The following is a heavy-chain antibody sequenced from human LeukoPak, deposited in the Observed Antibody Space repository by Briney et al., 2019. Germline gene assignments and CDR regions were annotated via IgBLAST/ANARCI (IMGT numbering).Heavy chain of an antibody. CDR3: TRGGYSYYYDSSGSRFDY. CDR2: IIPIFGAA. CDR1: GGTFSSYA. V-gene: IGHV1-69*13. J-gene: IGHJ4*02. D-gene: IGHD3-22*01. Sequence: SVKVSCKASGGTFSSYAISWVRQAPGQGLEWMGGIIPIFGAANYAQKFQGRVTITADESTSTAYKELSSLRPEDTAVYYCTRGGYSYYYDSSGSRFDYWGQGTLVTVSS.